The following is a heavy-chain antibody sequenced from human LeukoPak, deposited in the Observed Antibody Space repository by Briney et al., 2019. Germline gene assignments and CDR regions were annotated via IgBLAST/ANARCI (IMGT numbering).Heavy chain of an antibody. Sequence: PGGYLRLSCAASGFTFSSYWMSWVRQAPGKGLEWVANIKQEGSEKYYVDSVKGRFTISRDNAKNPLYLQMNSLRAEDTAVYYCARDYYDILTGYYKGDYWGQGTLVTVSS. CDR3: ARDYYDILTGYYKGDY. CDR2: IKQEGSEK. J-gene: IGHJ4*02. D-gene: IGHD3-9*01. CDR1: GFTFSSYW. V-gene: IGHV3-7*01.